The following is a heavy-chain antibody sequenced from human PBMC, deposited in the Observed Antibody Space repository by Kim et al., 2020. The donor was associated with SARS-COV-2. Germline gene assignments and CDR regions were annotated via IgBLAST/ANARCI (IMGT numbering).Heavy chain of an antibody. Sequence: GGSLRLSCAASGFTFSTYWMHWVRQAPGKGPVWVSRIKYDGSTTIYADSVKGRFTISRDNAKNTLYLQMNSLRAEDTAVYYCVRDLDWILYDYLGLGTLVTVSS. J-gene: IGHJ4*02. CDR3: VRDLDWILYDY. D-gene: IGHD3-3*01. CDR2: IKYDGSTT. V-gene: IGHV3-74*01. CDR1: GFTFSTYW.